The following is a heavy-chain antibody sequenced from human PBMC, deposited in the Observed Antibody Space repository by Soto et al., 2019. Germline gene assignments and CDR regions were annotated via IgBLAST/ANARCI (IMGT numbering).Heavy chain of an antibody. J-gene: IGHJ4*02. CDR3: SRARGYSDVTDF. Sequence: PSETLSPTCTVSGGPISSYYWSWIRKPPGKGLEWIGYIYYSGSTNYNPTLKSRVTISVDTSKNQFSLKLSSVTAADTAVYYCSRARGYSDVTDFWGQGTLVTVSS. D-gene: IGHD5-18*01. V-gene: IGHV4-59*01. CDR1: GGPISSYY. CDR2: IYYSGST.